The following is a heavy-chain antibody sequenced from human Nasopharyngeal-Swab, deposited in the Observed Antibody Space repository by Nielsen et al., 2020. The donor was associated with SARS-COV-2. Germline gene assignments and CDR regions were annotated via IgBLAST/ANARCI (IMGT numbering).Heavy chain of an antibody. CDR1: GFTFSSYW. J-gene: IGHJ4*02. D-gene: IGHD3-22*01. V-gene: IGHV3-74*01. CDR2: INSDGSST. CDR3: AREGYYDSSGYSYFDY. Sequence: GGSLRLSCAASGFTFSSYWMHWVRQAPGKGLVWVSRINSDGSSTSYADSVKGRFTISRDNAKNTLYLQVNSLRAEDTAVYYCAREGYYDSSGYSYFDYWGQGTLVTVSS.